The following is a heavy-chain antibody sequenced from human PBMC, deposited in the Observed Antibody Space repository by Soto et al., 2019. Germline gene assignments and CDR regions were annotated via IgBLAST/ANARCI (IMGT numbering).Heavy chain of an antibody. CDR1: DGSISSISYS. J-gene: IGHJ6*02. CDR2: IYYSGST. Sequence: SETLSITYNVSDGSISSISYSWGWIRQPPGKGLEWIGTIYYSGSTHYNPSLEGRVAISADTPNNQLSLRLSSVTAADTAVYYCGRQPGHCGSTTCFGYYSVDVWGQGNTVTVS. V-gene: IGHV4-39*01. CDR3: GRQPGHCGSTTCFGYYSVDV. D-gene: IGHD2-2*01.